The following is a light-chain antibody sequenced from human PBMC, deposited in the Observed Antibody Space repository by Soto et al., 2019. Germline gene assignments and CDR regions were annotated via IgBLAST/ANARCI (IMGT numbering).Light chain of an antibody. CDR3: SSYTSSSPYVV. Sequence: QSALTHPASVSGSPGQSITISCTGTSSDVGGYNYVYWYQQHPGKAPKLMIYDVSNRPSGVSNRFSGSKSGNTASLTISGLQAEDEADYYCSSYTSSSPYVVFGGGTKVTVL. V-gene: IGLV2-14*01. CDR2: DVS. J-gene: IGLJ2*01. CDR1: SSDVGGYNY.